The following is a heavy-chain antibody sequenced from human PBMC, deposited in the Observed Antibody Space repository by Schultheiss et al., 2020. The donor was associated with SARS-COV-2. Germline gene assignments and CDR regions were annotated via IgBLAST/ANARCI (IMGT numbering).Heavy chain of an antibody. D-gene: IGHD6-13*01. V-gene: IGHV4-59*01. CDR3: AGWYSSSWYAYFQH. CDR2: IYYSGST. Sequence: SETLSLTCTVSGGSISSYYWSWIRQPPGKGLEWIGYIYYSGSTNYNPSLKSRVTISVDTSKNQFSLKLSSVTAADTAVYYCAGWYSSSWYAYFQHWGQGTLVTVSS. CDR1: GGSISSYY. J-gene: IGHJ1*01.